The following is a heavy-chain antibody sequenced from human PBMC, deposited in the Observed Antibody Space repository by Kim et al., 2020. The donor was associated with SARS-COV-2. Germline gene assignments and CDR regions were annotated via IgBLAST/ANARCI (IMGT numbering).Heavy chain of an antibody. CDR3: AKDMGDGYCSGGSCYSSFDY. CDR1: GFTFDDYA. Sequence: GRSLRLSCAASGFTFDDYAMHWVRQAPGKGLEWVSGISWNSGSIGYADSVKGRFTISRDNAKNSLYLQMNSLRAEDTALYYCAKDMGDGYCSGGSCYSSFDYWGQGTLVTVSS. V-gene: IGHV3-9*01. CDR2: ISWNSGSI. J-gene: IGHJ4*02. D-gene: IGHD2-15*01.